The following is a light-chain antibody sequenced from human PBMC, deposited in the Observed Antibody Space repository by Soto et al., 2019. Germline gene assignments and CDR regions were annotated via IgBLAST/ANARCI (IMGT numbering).Light chain of an antibody. CDR3: SAWDGSLNGGV. J-gene: IGLJ3*02. CDR2: ITN. Sequence: QSVLTQPPSASGTPGQRVTISCSGSTSNIGSHPVNWYRQLPGTAPKLLIYITNQRPSGVPDRFSGSKSGTSASLAISGLQSEDEADYYCSAWDGSLNGGVFGGGTKLTVL. V-gene: IGLV1-44*01. CDR1: TSNIGSHP.